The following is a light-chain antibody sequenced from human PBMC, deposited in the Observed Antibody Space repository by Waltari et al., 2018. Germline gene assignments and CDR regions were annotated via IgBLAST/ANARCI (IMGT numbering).Light chain of an antibody. V-gene: IGKV3-20*01. CDR2: HTS. CDR3: QKYDFLPAT. CDR1: QGVGKN. J-gene: IGKJ1*01. Sequence: EIVLSQSPGTLSLYPGARATLSCRAGQGVGKNLAWYQQRPGQAPRLLLYHTSIRATGIPDRFSGSGYGTDFSLTISRLEPEDFAVYYCQKYDFLPATFGQGTTVEIK.